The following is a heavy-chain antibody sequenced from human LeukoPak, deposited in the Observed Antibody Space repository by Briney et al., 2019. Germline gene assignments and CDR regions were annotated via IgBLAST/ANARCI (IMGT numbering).Heavy chain of an antibody. D-gene: IGHD6-13*01. J-gene: IGHJ4*02. Sequence: GGSLRLSCAASGFTFSSYAMHWVRQAPGKGLEWVAVISYDGSNKYYADSVKGRFTISRDNSKNTLYLQMNSLRAEDTAVYYCAREKTRWEAAAGPFDYWGQGTLVTVSS. V-gene: IGHV3-30-3*01. CDR2: ISYDGSNK. CDR3: AREKTRWEAAAGPFDY. CDR1: GFTFSSYA.